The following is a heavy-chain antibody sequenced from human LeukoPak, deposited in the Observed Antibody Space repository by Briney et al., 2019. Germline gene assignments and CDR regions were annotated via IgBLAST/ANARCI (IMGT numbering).Heavy chain of an antibody. CDR3: ARGVVVVPAAIAPPYYYYYGMDV. CDR2: INAGNGNT. Sequence: ASVKVSCKASGYTFTSYAMHWVRQAPGQRLEWMGWINAGNGNTKYSQKFQGRVTITRDTSASTAYMELSSLRSEDTAVYYCARGVVVVPAAIAPPYYYYYGMDVWGQGTTVTVSS. V-gene: IGHV1-3*01. CDR1: GYTFTSYA. J-gene: IGHJ6*02. D-gene: IGHD2-2*02.